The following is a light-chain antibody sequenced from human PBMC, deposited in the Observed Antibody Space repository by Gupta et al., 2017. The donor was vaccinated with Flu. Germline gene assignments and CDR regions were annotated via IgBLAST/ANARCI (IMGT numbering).Light chain of an antibody. J-gene: IGLJ1*01. V-gene: IGLV1-44*01. CDR3: AAWDDSLNGDV. CDR1: TSNVGPND. Sequence: SVLTQPPSASGTPGQTVTFSCSGTTSNVGPNDVNWYQQLPGTAPKLLIYYNNLRPSGVPARFSGSKSGTSASLAISGLRSEDEADYYCAAWDDSLNGDVFGTGTRVTV. CDR2: YNN.